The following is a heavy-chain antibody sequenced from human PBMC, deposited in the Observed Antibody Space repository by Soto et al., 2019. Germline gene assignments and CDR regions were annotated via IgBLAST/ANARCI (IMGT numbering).Heavy chain of an antibody. J-gene: IGHJ4*02. CDR2: IYWDDSK. Sequence: QITLKESGPALVRPTQTLTLTCAFSGFSLSTSGVGVGWIRQPPGKALEWLAVIYWDDSKHYSPSLRSRLTITNDTSNNPVVLTMTNMDPMHTGTYYCAHQGPEDWPLDYWGQGTLVPVSS. CDR3: AHQGPEDWPLDY. D-gene: IGHD3-9*01. CDR1: GFSLSTSGVG. V-gene: IGHV2-5*02.